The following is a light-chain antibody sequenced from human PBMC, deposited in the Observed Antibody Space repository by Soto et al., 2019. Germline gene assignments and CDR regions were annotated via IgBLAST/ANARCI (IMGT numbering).Light chain of an antibody. Sequence: DIQMTQSPSTLSAFVGDRVTITCRASQSISDSLAWYQQKPGKAPKLLIYKASNLESGVLSRFSGSGSGTDFALTFSSLQPDDFATYYCQQYKSFPYTFGQGTKLDIQ. V-gene: IGKV1-5*03. CDR3: QQYKSFPYT. CDR2: KAS. J-gene: IGKJ2*01. CDR1: QSISDS.